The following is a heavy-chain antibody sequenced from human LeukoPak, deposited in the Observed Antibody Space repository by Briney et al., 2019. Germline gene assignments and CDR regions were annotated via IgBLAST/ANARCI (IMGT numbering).Heavy chain of an antibody. CDR2: ISSSGSTI. V-gene: IGHV3-11*04. CDR1: GFTFSDYY. D-gene: IGHD2-15*01. Sequence: AGGSLRLSCAASGFTFSDYYMSWIRQAPGKGLEWVSYISSSGSTIYYADSVKGRFTISRDNAKNSLYLQMNSLRAEDTAVYYCARRLYCSGSSCHTGPDAFDIWGQGTMVTVSS. J-gene: IGHJ3*02. CDR3: ARRLYCSGSSCHTGPDAFDI.